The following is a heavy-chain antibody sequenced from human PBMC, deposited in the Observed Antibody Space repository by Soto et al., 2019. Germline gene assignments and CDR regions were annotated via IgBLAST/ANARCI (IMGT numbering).Heavy chain of an antibody. CDR2: IIPIFGSA. Sequence: GXSVKVSCKASGGTFSSYAISWVRQAPVQGLEWMGGIIPIFGSANYAQKFQGRVTITADESTSTAYMELSGLRSEDTAVYYCAKEDYQLLDSLYYYDGMDVWGQGTTVTVSS. D-gene: IGHD2-2*01. V-gene: IGHV1-69*01. CDR3: AKEDYQLLDSLYYYDGMDV. J-gene: IGHJ6*02. CDR1: GGTFSSYA.